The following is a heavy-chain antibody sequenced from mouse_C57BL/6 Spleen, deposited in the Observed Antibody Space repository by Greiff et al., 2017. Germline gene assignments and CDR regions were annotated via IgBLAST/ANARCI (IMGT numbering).Heavy chain of an antibody. CDR2: IDPANGNT. Sequence: EVQLQQSVAELVRPGASVKLSCTASGFNIKNTYMHWVKQRPEQGLEWIGRIDPANGNTKYAPKFQGKATITADTSSNTAYLQLSSLTSEDTAIYYCAIHYYYGSSFFAYWGQGTLVTVSA. V-gene: IGHV14-3*01. J-gene: IGHJ3*01. D-gene: IGHD1-1*01. CDR1: GFNIKNTY. CDR3: AIHYYYGSSFFAY.